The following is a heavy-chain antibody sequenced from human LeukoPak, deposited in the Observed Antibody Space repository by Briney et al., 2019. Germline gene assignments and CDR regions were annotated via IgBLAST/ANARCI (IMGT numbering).Heavy chain of an antibody. CDR2: SYSAGAT. D-gene: IGHD3-3*02. Sequence: GGSLRLSCAASGFTVSSNLMTWVRQSPGRGLEWLSSSYSAGATYYSDSVKGRFTISRDHSNNSVSLQMTNLRVEDTAIYYCARGASRISWPGIDYWGQGTLVTVSS. CDR3: ARGASRISWPGIDY. J-gene: IGHJ4*02. V-gene: IGHV3-53*01. CDR1: GFTVSSNL.